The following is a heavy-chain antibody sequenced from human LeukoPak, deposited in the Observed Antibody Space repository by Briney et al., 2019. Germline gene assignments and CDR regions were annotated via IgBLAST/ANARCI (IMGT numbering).Heavy chain of an antibody. CDR1: GFTFANYV. CDR3: AKTANYYGSAHYYYYMDV. V-gene: IGHV3-23*01. J-gene: IGHJ6*03. D-gene: IGHD3-10*01. Sequence: PGWSLRLSCAASGFTFANYVLSWVRQAPGKGLEWVSGITGSGDSSYYADSMKGRFTISRDNSKNTLYLQMNSLRAEDTAVYYCAKTANYYGSAHYYYYMDVWGKGTTVTVSS. CDR2: ITGSGDSS.